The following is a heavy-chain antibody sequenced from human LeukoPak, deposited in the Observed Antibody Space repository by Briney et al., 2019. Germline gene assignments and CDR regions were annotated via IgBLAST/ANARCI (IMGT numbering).Heavy chain of an antibody. D-gene: IGHD2-2*01. J-gene: IGHJ6*03. V-gene: IGHV3-23*01. CDR1: GFTFSSHG. CDR3: AKSGEFCSSTSCYLYYYYYYMDV. CDR2: ISPSGSIS. Sequence: PGGSLRFSCAASGFTFSSHGINWVRQAPGKGLEGVSGISPSGSISYYADSVKGRFTSSRDNSKNTLYLKMNSPSAEDTAVYYCAKSGEFCSSTSCYLYYYYYYMDVWGKGTTVTISS.